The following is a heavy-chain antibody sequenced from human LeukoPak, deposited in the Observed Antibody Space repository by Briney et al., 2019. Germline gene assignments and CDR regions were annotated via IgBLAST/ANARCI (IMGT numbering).Heavy chain of an antibody. D-gene: IGHD2-2*01. CDR3: ARMSSYCDY. CDR1: GITLSNYG. Sequence: GGSLRLSCAVSGITLSNYGMGWVRQAPGKGLEWVSSISSSSSYIYYADSVKGRFTISRDNAKNSLYLQMNSLRAEDTGVYFCARMSSYCDYWGQGTLVTVSS. J-gene: IGHJ4*02. CDR2: ISSSSSYI. V-gene: IGHV3-21*01.